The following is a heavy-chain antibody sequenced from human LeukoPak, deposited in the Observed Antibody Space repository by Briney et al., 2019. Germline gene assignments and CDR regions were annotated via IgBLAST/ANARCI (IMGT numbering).Heavy chain of an antibody. D-gene: IGHD2-2*01. V-gene: IGHV3-48*04. J-gene: IGHJ4*02. CDR2: ISSSSSTI. CDR3: ASGPYFVVVPAARDY. CDR1: GFTFSSYS. Sequence: GGSLRLSCAASGFTFSSYSMNWVRQAPGKGLEWVSYISSSSSTIYYADSVKGRFTISRDNAKNSLYLQMNSLRAEDTAVYYCASGPYFVVVPAARDYWGQGTLVTVSS.